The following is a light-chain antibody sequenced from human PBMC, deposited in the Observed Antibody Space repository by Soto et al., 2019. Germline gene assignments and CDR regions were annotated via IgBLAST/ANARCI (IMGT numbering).Light chain of an antibody. CDR3: SSFAGGGNPVL. CDR2: EVT. CDR1: SSDVGGYNY. V-gene: IGLV2-8*01. Sequence: QSALTQPPSASGSLGQSVTISCTGTSSDVGGYNYVSWHQRHPGKAPKVMIYEVTKRPPGVPDRFSGSKSGNTASLTVSGLQAEDEADYYCSSFAGGGNPVLLGGGTKLTVL. J-gene: IGLJ2*01.